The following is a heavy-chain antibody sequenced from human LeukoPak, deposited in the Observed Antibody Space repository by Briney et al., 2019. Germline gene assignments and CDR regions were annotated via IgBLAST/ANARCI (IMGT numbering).Heavy chain of an antibody. J-gene: IGHJ3*02. CDR2: IYYSGST. V-gene: IGHV4-61*01. CDR1: VGSVSSGSYY. D-gene: IGHD1-26*01. CDR3: ARVGATYDAFDI. Sequence: SETLSLTCTVSVGSVSSGSYYWSWIRQPPGKGLEWIGYIYYSGSTNYNPSLKSRVTISVDTSKNQFSLKLSSVTAADTAVYYCARVGATYDAFDIWGQGTMVTVSS.